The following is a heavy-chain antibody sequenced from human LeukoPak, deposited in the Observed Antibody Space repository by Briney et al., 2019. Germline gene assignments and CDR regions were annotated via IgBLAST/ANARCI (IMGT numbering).Heavy chain of an antibody. CDR3: ARAAMRWLQPYYFDY. D-gene: IGHD5-24*01. CDR2: ISSSSYI. V-gene: IGHV3-21*01. CDR1: GFTFSSYS. J-gene: IGHJ4*02. Sequence: GGSLRLSCAASGFTFSSYSMNWVRQAPGKGLEWVSYISSSSYIYYADSVKGRFTISRDNAKNSLYLQMNSLRAEDTAVYYCARAAMRWLQPYYFDYWGQGTLVTVSS.